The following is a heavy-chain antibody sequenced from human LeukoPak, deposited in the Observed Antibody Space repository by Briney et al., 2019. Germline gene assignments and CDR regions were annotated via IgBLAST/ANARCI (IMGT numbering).Heavy chain of an antibody. V-gene: IGHV1-2*02. J-gene: IGHJ5*02. Sequence: GASVKLSCKASGYTFTGYYIHWVRQAPGQGLEWMGWINPNSGDTNYAQSFQGRVTMTRDTSSSTAHMELSRLRSDDTAVYYCARGDCSVSGCHGGNWFDPWGQGTLVTVSS. CDR2: INPNSGDT. CDR1: GYTFTGYY. CDR3: ARGDCSVSGCHGGNWFDP. D-gene: IGHD2-15*01.